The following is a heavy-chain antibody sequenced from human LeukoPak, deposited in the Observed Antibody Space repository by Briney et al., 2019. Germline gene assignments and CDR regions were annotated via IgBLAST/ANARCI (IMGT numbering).Heavy chain of an antibody. CDR2: INHSGST. D-gene: IGHD2-15*01. CDR3: ARGGSVPPVGRYYYYGMDV. CDR1: GGSFSGYY. Sequence: SETLSLTCAVYGGSFSGYYWSWIRQPPGKGLEWIGEINHSGSTNYNPSLKSRVTISVDTSKNQFSLKLSSVTAADTAVYYCARGGSVPPVGRYYYYGMDVWGQGTTVTVSS. V-gene: IGHV4-34*01. J-gene: IGHJ6*02.